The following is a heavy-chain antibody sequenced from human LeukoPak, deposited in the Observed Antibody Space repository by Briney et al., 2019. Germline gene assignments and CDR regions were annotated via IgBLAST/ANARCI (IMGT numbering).Heavy chain of an antibody. D-gene: IGHD5-18*01. V-gene: IGHV4-39*01. CDR1: GGSISSSSYY. CDR3: ARRVDTASFDY. J-gene: IGHJ4*02. Sequence: SETLSLTCTVSGGSISSSSYYWGWIRQPPGKGLEWMGNIYYSGSTYYNPSLKSRVTISVDTSKNQFSLKLSSVIAADTAVYYCARRVDTASFDYWGQGTLVTVSS. CDR2: IYYSGST.